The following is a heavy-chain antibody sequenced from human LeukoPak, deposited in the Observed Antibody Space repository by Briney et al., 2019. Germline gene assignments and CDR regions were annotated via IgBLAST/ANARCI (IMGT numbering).Heavy chain of an antibody. CDR1: GFTFDDYA. CDR3: ARSHDFWSNSFDS. CDR2: ISWNSGSI. D-gene: IGHD3-3*01. V-gene: IGHV3-9*01. J-gene: IGHJ4*02. Sequence: SLRLSFAASGFTFDDYAMHWVRQAPGKGLEGVSGISWNSGSIGYADSVKVRFTISTYNAKTYLYLQMNSLRAEDTALYYCARSHDFWSNSFDSWGQGTLVTVSS.